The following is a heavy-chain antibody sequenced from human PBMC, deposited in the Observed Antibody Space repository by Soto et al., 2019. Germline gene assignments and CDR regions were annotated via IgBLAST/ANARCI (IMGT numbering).Heavy chain of an antibody. CDR2: IIPIFGTA. V-gene: IGHV1-69*12. Sequence: QVQLVQSGAEVKKPGSSVKVSCKASGGTFSSYAISWVRQAPGQGLEWMGGIIPIFGTANYAQKFQGRVTITADESTSTAYMERSSVRSEDTAVYYCARAYGHYASQSHYFHYWRQGTLVTVSS. CDR1: GGTFSSYA. D-gene: IGHD4-17*01. J-gene: IGHJ4*02. CDR3: ARAYGHYASQSHYFHY.